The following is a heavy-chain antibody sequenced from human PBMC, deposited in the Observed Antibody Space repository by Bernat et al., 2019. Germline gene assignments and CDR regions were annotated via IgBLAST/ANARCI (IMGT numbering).Heavy chain of an antibody. Sequence: QVQLVGSGGGGFQPGGSLRLSCAASGFTFSSYGMPGVGRAPGRGLEWVAVISYDGSNKYYADSVKGRFTISRDNSKNTLYLQMNSLRAEDTAVYYCAKDLFFVAVAGIADPWGQGTLVTVSS. CDR2: ISYDGSNK. CDR1: GFTFSSYG. V-gene: IGHV3-30*18. CDR3: AKDLFFVAVAGIADP. J-gene: IGHJ5*02. D-gene: IGHD6-19*01.